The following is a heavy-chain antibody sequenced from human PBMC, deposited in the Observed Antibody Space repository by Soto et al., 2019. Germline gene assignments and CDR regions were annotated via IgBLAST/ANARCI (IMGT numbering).Heavy chain of an antibody. Sequence: SETLSLTCTVSGSFVSSGTYYWNWIRQPPGKGLEWIGYIYYSGRTNYNPSLKSRVTMSADMSRNRFSLRLSSVTAADTAVYYCARHYYYERINWLDPWGQGTLVTVS. CDR3: ARHYYYERINWLDP. CDR1: GSFVSSGTYY. CDR2: IYYSGRT. J-gene: IGHJ5*02. V-gene: IGHV4-61*01. D-gene: IGHD3-22*01.